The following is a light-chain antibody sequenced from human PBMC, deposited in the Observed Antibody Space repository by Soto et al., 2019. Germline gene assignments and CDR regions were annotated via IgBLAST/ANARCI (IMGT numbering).Light chain of an antibody. CDR2: EVS. CDR3: SSYTSSSIDYV. V-gene: IGLV2-14*01. Sequence: QSVLTQPASVSGSPGQSITISCTGTTSDVGGYNYVSWYQQHPDKAPKLMIYEVSNRPSGVSNRFSGSKSGNTACLTISGLHAEDEAENCSSSYTSSSIDYVFGTGTKLTVL. CDR1: TSDVGGYNY. J-gene: IGLJ1*01.